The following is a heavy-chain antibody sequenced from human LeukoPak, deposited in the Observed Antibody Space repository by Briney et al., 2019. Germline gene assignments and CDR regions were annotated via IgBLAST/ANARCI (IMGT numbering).Heavy chain of an antibody. CDR3: TREGVYSPDPTSYHRLPFDI. Sequence: SVKVSCKASGDNFNSYVLTWVRQAPGRGLEWMGRIIPTLDVANFAQKFKGRVSITADKSTNTAHLELSNLRSEDTAVYYCTREGVYSPDPTSYHRLPFDIWGKGTVVIVSS. V-gene: IGHV1-69*04. J-gene: IGHJ3*02. CDR1: GDNFNSYV. D-gene: IGHD3-16*02. CDR2: IIPTLDVA.